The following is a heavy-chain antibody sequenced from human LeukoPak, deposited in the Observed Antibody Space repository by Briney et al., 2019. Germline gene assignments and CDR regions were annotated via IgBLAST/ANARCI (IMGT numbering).Heavy chain of an antibody. V-gene: IGHV4-38-2*02. CDR3: ARLAHYGGNDY. D-gene: IGHD4-23*01. CDR1: GYSISSGYY. Sequence: SETLSLTCTVSGYSISSGYYWGWIRQPPGKGLEWIGSIYHSGSTYYNSSLKSRVTISVDTSKNQFSLKLSSVTAADTAVYYCARLAHYGGNDYWGQGTLVTVSS. CDR2: IYHSGST. J-gene: IGHJ4*02.